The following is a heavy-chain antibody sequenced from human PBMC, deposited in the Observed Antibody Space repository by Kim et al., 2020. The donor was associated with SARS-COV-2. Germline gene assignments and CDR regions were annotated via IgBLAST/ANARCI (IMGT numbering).Heavy chain of an antibody. D-gene: IGHD6-19*01. J-gene: IGHJ6*02. Sequence: KGRFTISRDNAKNSLYLQMNSLRAEDTAVYYCARVIAVAGPDYYYYGMDVWGQGTTVTVSS. V-gene: IGHV3-11*06. CDR3: ARVIAVAGPDYYYYGMDV.